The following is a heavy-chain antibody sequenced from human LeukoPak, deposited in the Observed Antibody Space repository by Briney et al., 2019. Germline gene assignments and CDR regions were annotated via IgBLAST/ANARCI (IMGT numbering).Heavy chain of an antibody. J-gene: IGHJ4*02. CDR3: ARPISSGSIDY. CDR1: GFTFSTYW. CDR2: ITTDGSST. D-gene: IGHD6-19*01. Sequence: PGGSLRLSCAASGFTFSTYWMHWVRQGPGKGLLWVSRITTDGSSTKYADSVKGRFTISRDNAKNTLYLQMNSLRAEGTAVYYCARPISSGSIDYWGQGTLVIVSS. V-gene: IGHV3-74*03.